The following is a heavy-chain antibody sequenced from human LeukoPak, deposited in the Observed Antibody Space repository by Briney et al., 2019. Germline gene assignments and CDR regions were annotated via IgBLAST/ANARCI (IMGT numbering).Heavy chain of an antibody. D-gene: IGHD5-24*01. J-gene: IGHJ4*02. V-gene: IGHV3-23*01. CDR3: AKINSRDGYDYDSFDY. Sequence: GGSLRLSCAASGFXFDTYAMTWVRQAPGKGLEWVSSISGKTGTTYYADSVKGRFTISRDSSKTTLYLQMNSLRAEDTAVYYCAKINSRDGYDYDSFDYWGQGTLVTVSS. CDR2: ISGKTGTT. CDR1: GFXFDTYA.